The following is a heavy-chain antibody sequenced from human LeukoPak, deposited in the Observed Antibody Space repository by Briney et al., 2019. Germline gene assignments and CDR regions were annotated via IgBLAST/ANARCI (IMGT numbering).Heavy chain of an antibody. V-gene: IGHV3-23*01. CDR3: AKGSCSGGSCYSLLDYYYYYMDV. D-gene: IGHD2-15*01. Sequence: GGSLRLSCAASGFTFSSYAMSWVRQAPGKGLEWVSAISDSGGSTYYADSVKGRFTISRDNSKNTLYLQMNSLRAEDTAVYYCAKGSCSGGSCYSLLDYYYYYMDVWGKGTTVTVSS. CDR2: ISDSGGST. J-gene: IGHJ6*03. CDR1: GFTFSSYA.